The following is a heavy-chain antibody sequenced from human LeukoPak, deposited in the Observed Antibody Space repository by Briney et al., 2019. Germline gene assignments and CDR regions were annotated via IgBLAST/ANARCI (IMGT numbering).Heavy chain of an antibody. D-gene: IGHD3-3*01. CDR2: INPHNGGT. J-gene: IGHJ5*02. V-gene: IGHV1-2*02. CDR1: GYTFTGYY. CDR3: ARAYFWSGYNWFDP. Sequence: ASVKVSCKASGYTFTGYYMHWVRQAPGQGLEWMGWINPHNGGTSYAQKFQGRVTMTRDTSITTAYMELSRLRSDDTAVYYCARAYFWSGYNWFDPWGQGTLVTVSS.